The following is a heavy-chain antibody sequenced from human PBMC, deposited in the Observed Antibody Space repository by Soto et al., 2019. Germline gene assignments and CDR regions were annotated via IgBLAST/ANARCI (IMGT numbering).Heavy chain of an antibody. Sequence: GGSLRLSCAASGFTFSSYSMNWVRQAPGKGLEWVSSISSSSSYIYYADSVKGRFTISRDNAKNSLYLQMNSLRAEDTAVYYCARPVRKYCSGGSCYLPEVDYYYMDVWGKGTTVTVSS. J-gene: IGHJ6*03. V-gene: IGHV3-21*01. CDR2: ISSSSSYI. CDR1: GFTFSSYS. D-gene: IGHD2-15*01. CDR3: ARPVRKYCSGGSCYLPEVDYYYMDV.